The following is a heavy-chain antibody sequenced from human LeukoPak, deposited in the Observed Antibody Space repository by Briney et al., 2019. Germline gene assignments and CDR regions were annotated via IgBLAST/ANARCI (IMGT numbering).Heavy chain of an antibody. CDR3: ARDPRGQHRHSLGFDP. Sequence: GGSLRLSCAASGFTFTSYAMSWVRQAPGKGLEWVSAISGGGGTTYFADSVKGRFTISRDNSNNTLYLQMNSLRDEDTAVYYCARDPRGQHRHSLGFDPWGQGTLVTVSS. CDR1: GFTFTSYA. D-gene: IGHD2-21*01. V-gene: IGHV3-23*01. J-gene: IGHJ5*02. CDR2: ISGGGGTT.